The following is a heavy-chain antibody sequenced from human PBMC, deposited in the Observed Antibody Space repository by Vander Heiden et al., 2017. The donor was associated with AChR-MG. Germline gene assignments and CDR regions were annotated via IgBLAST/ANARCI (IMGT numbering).Heavy chain of an antibody. V-gene: IGHV1-2*06. CDR1: GYTFTGYY. J-gene: IGHJ4*02. D-gene: IGHD3-3*01. Sequence: QVQLVQSGAEVKKPGASVKVSCKASGYTFTGYYMHWVRQAPGQGLEWMGRINTNSGGTNYAQKLQGRVTMTRDTSSSTAYMELSRLRSDDTAVYYCAREGFGGWVRKPNIDYWGQGTLVTVSS. CDR3: AREGFGGWVRKPNIDY. CDR2: INTNSGGT.